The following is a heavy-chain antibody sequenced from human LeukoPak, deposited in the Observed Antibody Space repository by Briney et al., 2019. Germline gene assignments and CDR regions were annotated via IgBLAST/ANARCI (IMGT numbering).Heavy chain of an antibody. CDR1: GGTFSSYA. J-gene: IGHJ6*02. Sequence: SVKVSCKASGGTFSSYAISWVRQAPGQGLEWMGGIIPIFGTANYAQKFQGGVTITADESTSTAYMELSSLRSEDTAVYYCARDSAAWYSYGPHYYYYGMDVWGQGTTVTVSS. CDR2: IIPIFGTA. CDR3: ARDSAAWYSYGPHYYYYGMDV. D-gene: IGHD5-18*01. V-gene: IGHV1-69*01.